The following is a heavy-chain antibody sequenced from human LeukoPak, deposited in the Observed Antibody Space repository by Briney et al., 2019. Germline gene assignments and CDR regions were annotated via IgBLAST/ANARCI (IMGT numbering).Heavy chain of an antibody. J-gene: IGHJ4*02. Sequence: PGGTLRLSCVASGFTFSRHGMNWVRQAPGKGLEWVSTISNSDGSTYYADSVKGRFSISRDNAENTLYLQMNSLRADDTAVYYCAKATGYLLWGQGTLGTVSS. CDR3: AKATGYLL. CDR1: GFTFSRHG. V-gene: IGHV3-23*01. D-gene: IGHD1-14*01. CDR2: ISNSDGST.